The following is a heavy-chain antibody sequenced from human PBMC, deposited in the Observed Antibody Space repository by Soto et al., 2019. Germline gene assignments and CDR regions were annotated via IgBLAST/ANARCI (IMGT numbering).Heavy chain of an antibody. CDR3: AKEAVASRHMDV. CDR2: ISYDGSNK. J-gene: IGHJ6*02. D-gene: IGHD6-19*01. V-gene: IGHV3-30*18. Sequence: GGALRLSCAASGFTFSSYAMHWVRQAPGKGLERMADISYDGSNKYDADYGKARFTISRDNSKNTLYLQMNSLKAGDTGVYYFAKEAVASRHMDVWGQGTTVTVSS. CDR1: GFTFSSYA.